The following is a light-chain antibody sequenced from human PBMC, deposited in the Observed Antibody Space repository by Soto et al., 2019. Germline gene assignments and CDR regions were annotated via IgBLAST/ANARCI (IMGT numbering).Light chain of an antibody. CDR3: QQRSNWPYT. V-gene: IGKV3-11*01. CDR2: DAS. CDR1: QSVSSY. J-gene: IGKJ2*01. Sequence: EIVLTQSPATVSLSPGERATLSCRASQSVSSYLAWYQQKPGQAPRLLIYDASNRATGIPARFSGSGSGTDFTLTISSLEPEDIAVYYCQQRSNWPYTFGQGTKLEIK.